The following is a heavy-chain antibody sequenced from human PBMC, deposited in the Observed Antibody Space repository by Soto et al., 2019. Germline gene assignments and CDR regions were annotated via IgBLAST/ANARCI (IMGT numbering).Heavy chain of an antibody. Sequence: GGSLRLSCAASGFTLSRHTMNWVRQAPGPGLEWVSFIGSRTSDIYYADSVKGRFTISRDNAKNSLYLDLTRLRAEDTAVYFCVRDYYDTSGYPNTFDMWGQGTMVTVSS. CDR3: VRDYYDTSGYPNTFDM. V-gene: IGHV3-21*01. CDR2: IGSRTSDI. J-gene: IGHJ3*02. CDR1: GFTLSRHT. D-gene: IGHD3-22*01.